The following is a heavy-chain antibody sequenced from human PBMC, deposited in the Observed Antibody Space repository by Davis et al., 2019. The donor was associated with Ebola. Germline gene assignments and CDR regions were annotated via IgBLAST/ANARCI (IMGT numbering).Heavy chain of an antibody. J-gene: IGHJ6*04. D-gene: IGHD3-3*01. CDR2: ISGSGGST. CDR3: AKERGILRFLEWPSRGYQNYGMDV. CDR1: VITFSSYA. V-gene: IGHV3-23*01. Sequence: GGSLRLSCTDSVITFSSYAMTWVRQAPGKGLEWVSAISGSGGSTYYADSVKGRFTISRDNSKNTLYLQMNSLRAEDTAVYYCAKERGILRFLEWPSRGYQNYGMDVWGKGTTVTVSS.